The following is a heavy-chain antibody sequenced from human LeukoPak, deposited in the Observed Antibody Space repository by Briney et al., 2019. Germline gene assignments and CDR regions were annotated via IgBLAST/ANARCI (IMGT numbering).Heavy chain of an antibody. Sequence: GGSLRLSCAASGFTFSTYSMHWVRQAPGKGLVWVSRIKTDGRTTTYADSVKGRFTISRDNAKNTLYLQMNSLRAEDTAVYYCTCDLNRSDGLWGQGTMVTVSS. J-gene: IGHJ3*01. V-gene: IGHV3-74*03. D-gene: IGHD2-8*01. CDR2: IKTDGRTT. CDR1: GFTFSTYS. CDR3: TCDLNRSDGL.